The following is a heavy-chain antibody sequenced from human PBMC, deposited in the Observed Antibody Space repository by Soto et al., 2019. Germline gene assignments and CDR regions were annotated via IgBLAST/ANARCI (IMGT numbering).Heavy chain of an antibody. CDR3: TRELFGEYDRFDC. V-gene: IGHV3-49*03. D-gene: IGHD3-10*01. J-gene: IGHJ5*01. CDR2: IRSKAYGGTT. CDR1: GFTFGDYA. Sequence: LRLSCTASGFTFGDYAMSWFRQAPGKGLEWVGFIRSKAYGGTTEYAASVKGRFTISRDDSKSIAYLQMNSLKTEDTAVYYFTRELFGEYDRFDCLGQRTLVTAP.